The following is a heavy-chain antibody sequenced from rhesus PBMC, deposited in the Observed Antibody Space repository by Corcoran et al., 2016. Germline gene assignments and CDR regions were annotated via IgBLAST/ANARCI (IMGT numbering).Heavy chain of an antibody. D-gene: IGHD2-27*01. V-gene: IGHV4-80*01. CDR3: ARLVVFTAHDY. CDR1: GGSFSSFC. J-gene: IGHJ4*01. Sequence: VQLQESGPGLVKPSETLSLTCAVSGGSFSSFCWPWIRQPPGKGLEWIGEINGNSGNTNYNPSLKSRVTISKDASKNQFSLKLDSLTAADTAVYYCARLVVFTAHDYWGQGVLVTVSS. CDR2: INGNSGNT.